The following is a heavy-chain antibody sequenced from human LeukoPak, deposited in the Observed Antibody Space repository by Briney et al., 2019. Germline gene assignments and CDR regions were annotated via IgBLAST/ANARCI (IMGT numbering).Heavy chain of an antibody. J-gene: IGHJ4*02. V-gene: IGHV4-59*08. CDR3: ARWDDSAWAFGN. CDR2: IAHSGTT. Sequence: PSETLSLTCIVSGGSISRYSWNWIRQSPGKGLEWIGYIAHSGTTSYKSSLKSRVTISVDTSKNQLSLRLTSVTAADTAVYYCARWDDSAWAFGNWGPGTLVTVSS. CDR1: GGSISRYS. D-gene: IGHD6-19*01.